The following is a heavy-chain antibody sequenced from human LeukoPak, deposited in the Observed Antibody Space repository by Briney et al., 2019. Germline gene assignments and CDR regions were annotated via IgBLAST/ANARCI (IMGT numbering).Heavy chain of an antibody. CDR1: GGTFTSYG. Sequence: ASVKVSCKASGGTFTSYGISWVRQAPGRGLEWMGGIVPALGTTNHAQKFQGRVTITADESTSTAYMKLSSLRSEDTAVYYCARDNSSAAGDYWGQGTLVTVSS. CDR3: ARDNSSAAGDY. J-gene: IGHJ4*02. D-gene: IGHD6-6*01. V-gene: IGHV1-69*13. CDR2: IVPALGTT.